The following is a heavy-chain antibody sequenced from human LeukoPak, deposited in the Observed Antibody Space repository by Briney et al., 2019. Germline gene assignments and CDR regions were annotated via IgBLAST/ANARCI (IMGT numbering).Heavy chain of an antibody. CDR3: ARDSLYCSSTSCYTFDY. J-gene: IGHJ4*02. CDR2: ISAYNGNT. Sequence: ASVKVSCKASGYTFTSYGISCVRQAPGQGLEWMGWISAYNGNTNYAHTLQGRVTMTTDTSTSTAYMELRSLRSDDTAVYYCARDSLYCSSTSCYTFDYWGQGTLVTVSS. D-gene: IGHD2-2*02. CDR1: GYTFTSYG. V-gene: IGHV1-18*01.